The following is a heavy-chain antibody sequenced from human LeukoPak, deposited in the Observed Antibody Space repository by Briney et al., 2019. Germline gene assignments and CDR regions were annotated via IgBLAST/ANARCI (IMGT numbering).Heavy chain of an antibody. D-gene: IGHD6-19*01. V-gene: IGHV4-4*07. J-gene: IGHJ4*02. CDR1: GGSISSYY. Sequence: SETLSLTCTVSGGSISSYYWSWIRQPAGKGLEGIGRIYTSGSTNYNPSLKSRVTMSVDTSKNQFSLKLSSVTAADTAVYYCARESGRSSSGWYVVYWGQGTLVTVSS. CDR3: ARESGRSSSGWYVVY. CDR2: IYTSGST.